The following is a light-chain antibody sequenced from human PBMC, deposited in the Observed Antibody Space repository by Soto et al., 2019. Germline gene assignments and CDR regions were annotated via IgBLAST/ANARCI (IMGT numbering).Light chain of an antibody. V-gene: IGKV3-20*01. Sequence: EIVLTQSPGTLSLSPGERTTLSCRASQSVSSNFLDWYQQKPGQAPRLLIYGASGRANGIPDRFSGSGSGTDFSLTISSLEPEDFGVYYCQQYETSPRTFGQGTKVEI. J-gene: IGKJ1*01. CDR1: QSVSSNF. CDR3: QQYETSPRT. CDR2: GAS.